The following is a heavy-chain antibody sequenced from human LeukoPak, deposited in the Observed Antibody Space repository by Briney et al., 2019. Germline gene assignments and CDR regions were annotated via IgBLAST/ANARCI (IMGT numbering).Heavy chain of an antibody. CDR3: ARGTRRRISVAGTPYFDY. J-gene: IGHJ4*02. D-gene: IGHD6-19*01. Sequence: SETLSLTCTVSGGSISTYYWSWIRQPPGKGLEWIGYIYYSGSTNYNPSLKSRVTISVDTSKNQFSLKLSSVTAADTAVYYCARGTRRRISVAGTPYFDYWGQGTLVTVSS. CDR1: GGSISTYY. CDR2: IYYSGST. V-gene: IGHV4-59*01.